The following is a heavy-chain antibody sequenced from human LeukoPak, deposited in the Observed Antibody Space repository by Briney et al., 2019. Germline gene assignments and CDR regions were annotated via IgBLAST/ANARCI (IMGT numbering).Heavy chain of an antibody. CDR2: ISAYNGNT. D-gene: IGHD4-17*01. J-gene: IGHJ4*02. CDR3: ARGELSSYYYGDLGSIDY. CDR1: VYTFTSYG. Sequence: GASVTVSFKASVYTFTSYGISWVRQAPGQGLEWMGWISAYNGNTNYAQKLQGRVTMTTDTSTSTAYMELRSLRSDDTAVYYCARGELSSYYYGDLGSIDYWGQGTLVTVSS. V-gene: IGHV1-18*01.